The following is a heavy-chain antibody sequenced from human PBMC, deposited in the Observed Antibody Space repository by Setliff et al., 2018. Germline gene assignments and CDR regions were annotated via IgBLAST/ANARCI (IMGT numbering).Heavy chain of an antibody. CDR2: INNYNFNT. Sequence: GASVKVSCKASGYTFANYGITWVRQAPGQGLEWMGWINNYNFNTNYPQKFLGRVTVTTDTSTGTAYMELGSLTSDDTAIYYCARINFYVSSGYYYAPDYWGPGTLVTVSS. CDR1: GYTFANYG. J-gene: IGHJ4*02. CDR3: ARINFYVSSGYYYAPDY. V-gene: IGHV1-18*01. D-gene: IGHD3-22*01.